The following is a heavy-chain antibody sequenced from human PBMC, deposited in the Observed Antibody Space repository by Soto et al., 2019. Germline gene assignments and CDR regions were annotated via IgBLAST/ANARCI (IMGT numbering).Heavy chain of an antibody. D-gene: IGHD4-17*01. V-gene: IGHV1-69*05. CDR1: GGTFSSYA. CDR2: IIPIFGTA. Sequence: ASVKVSCKASGGTFSSYAISWVRQAPGQGLEWMGGIIPIFGTANYAQKFQGRVTMTRNTSISTAYMELSSLRSEDTAVYYCARGPQKMTTVTIRHRNYYYYMDVWGKGTTVTVSS. CDR3: ARGPQKMTTVTIRHRNYYYYMDV. J-gene: IGHJ6*03.